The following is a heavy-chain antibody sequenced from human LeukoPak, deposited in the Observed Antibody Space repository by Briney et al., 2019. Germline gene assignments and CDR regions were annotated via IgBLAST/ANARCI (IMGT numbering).Heavy chain of an antibody. CDR2: ISGDGTIK. CDR1: GFPFSSYW. J-gene: IGHJ4*02. V-gene: IGHV3-74*03. CDR3: SRSQFDY. Sequence: GGSLRLSCEPSGFPFSSYWMLWVRQAPGKGLVWVSRISGDGTIKTYADFVRGRFTISRDNTKNILYLQMNSLKVDDTATYFCSRSQFDYWGQGALVTVSS.